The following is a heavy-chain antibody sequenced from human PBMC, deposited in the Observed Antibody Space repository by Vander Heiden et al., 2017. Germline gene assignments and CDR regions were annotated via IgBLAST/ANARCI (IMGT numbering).Heavy chain of an antibody. D-gene: IGHD1-26*01. V-gene: IGHV3-23*01. CDR2: ISGSGAST. Sequence: VYRLESGGGLVQPGGSLRPSCAGSGFTFSNYAMSWVRQARGKGLEWVSGISGSGASTYYADSVKGRFTITRDNSKNTLYLQMNSLKAEDTAVYFCEGGSYYSGWDWGQGTLVTVSS. J-gene: IGHJ4*02. CDR1: GFTFSNYA. CDR3: EGGSYYSGWD.